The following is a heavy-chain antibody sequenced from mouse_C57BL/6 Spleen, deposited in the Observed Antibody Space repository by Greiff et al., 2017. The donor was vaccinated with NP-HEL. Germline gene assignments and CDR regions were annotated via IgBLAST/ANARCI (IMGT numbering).Heavy chain of an antibody. J-gene: IGHJ1*03. CDR2: ISDGGSYT. V-gene: IGHV5-4*01. CDR1: GFTFSSYA. Sequence: VESGGGLVKPGGSLKLSCAASGFTFSSYAMSWVRQTPEKRLEWVATISDGGSYTYYPDNVKGRFTISRDNAKNNLYLQMSHLKSEDTAMYYCARDQNFYWYFDVWGTGTTVTVSS. CDR3: ARDQNFYWYFDV.